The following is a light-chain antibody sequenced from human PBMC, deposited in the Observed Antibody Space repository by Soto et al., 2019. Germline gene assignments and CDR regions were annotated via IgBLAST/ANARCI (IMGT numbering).Light chain of an antibody. Sequence: QSALTQPPSASGSPGQSVTISCTGTSSDVGGYKYVSWYQQHPGKAPKLMIFEVNKRPSGVPDRFSGSKSGNTASLTVSGLQAEDEADYYCSSHAGINNVGVFGTGTKVTVL. CDR2: EVN. J-gene: IGLJ1*01. CDR3: SSHAGINNVGV. V-gene: IGLV2-8*01. CDR1: SSDVGGYKY.